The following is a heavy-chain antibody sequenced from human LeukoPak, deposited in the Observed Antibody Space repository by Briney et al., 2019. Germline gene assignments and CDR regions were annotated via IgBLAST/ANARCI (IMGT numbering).Heavy chain of an antibody. CDR1: GGSISSSSYY. CDR2: IYYSGST. D-gene: IGHD5-24*01. V-gene: IGHV4-39*01. Sequence: PSETLSLTCTVSGGSISSSSYYWGWIRQPPGKGLEWIGSIYYSGSTYYNPSLKSRFTISVYTSKNQFSLKLSSVTAADTAVYYCARQKLLEMATISSFDYWGQGTLVTVSS. CDR3: ARQKLLEMATISSFDY. J-gene: IGHJ4*02.